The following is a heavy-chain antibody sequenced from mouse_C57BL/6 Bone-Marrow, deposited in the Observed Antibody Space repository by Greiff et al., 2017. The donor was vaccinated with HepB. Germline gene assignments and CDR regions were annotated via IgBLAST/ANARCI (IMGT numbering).Heavy chain of an antibody. CDR2: IYPGSGST. Sequence: QVQLQQPGAELVKPGASVKMSCKASGYTFTSYWITWVKLRPGQGLEWIGDIYPGSGSTNYNGKFKSKATLTVDTSSSTAYMQLSSLTSEDSAVYYCARGDGYYVDYWGQGTTLTVSS. CDR1: GYTFTSYW. CDR3: ARGDGYYVDY. J-gene: IGHJ2*01. D-gene: IGHD2-3*01. V-gene: IGHV1-55*01.